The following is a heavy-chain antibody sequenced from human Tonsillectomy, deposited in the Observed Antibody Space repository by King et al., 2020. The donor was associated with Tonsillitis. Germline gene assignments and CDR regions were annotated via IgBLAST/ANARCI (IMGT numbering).Heavy chain of an antibody. Sequence: QLVQSGAEVKKPGSSVKVSCKVSGGTFSSYPYNWVRQAPGQGLEWMGGIIPVYVTTNYAQNFQGRVPITADDSTSTAYMGLSSLIFEDTAIYYCARLGDGYNYDYWGQGTLVTVSS. V-gene: IGHV1-69*12. J-gene: IGHJ4*02. CDR1: GGTFSSYP. CDR2: IIPVYVTT. CDR3: ARLGDGYNYDY. D-gene: IGHD5-24*01.